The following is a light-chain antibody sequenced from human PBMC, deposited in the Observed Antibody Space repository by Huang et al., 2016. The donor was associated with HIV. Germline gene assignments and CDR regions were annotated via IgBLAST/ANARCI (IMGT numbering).Light chain of an antibody. Sequence: EIVMTQSPATLSVSPGERATLSCRASQSVTSNLAWYQQKPGQAPRLRIYGASTRATGSPARFSGSGSGTEFTLTISSLQSEEFAVYYCQRYDNWPKFTFGPGTKVDIK. J-gene: IGKJ3*01. V-gene: IGKV3-15*01. CDR2: GAS. CDR3: QRYDNWPKFT. CDR1: QSVTSN.